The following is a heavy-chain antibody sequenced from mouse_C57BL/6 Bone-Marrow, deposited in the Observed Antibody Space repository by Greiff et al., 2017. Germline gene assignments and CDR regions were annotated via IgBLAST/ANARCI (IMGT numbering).Heavy chain of an antibody. CDR3: AMRPLWYSGRSLWYFEV. J-gene: IGHJ1*03. CDR1: GYTFTSYW. CDR2: IHPSDSDT. Sequence: VQLQQPGAELVKPGASVKVSCKASGYTFTSYWMHWVKQRPGQGLEWIGRIHPSDSDTNYNQKFKGKATLTVDKSSSTAYMQLSSLPSEDSAVYDCAMRPLWYSGRSLWYFEVWGTGTTLTVSS. V-gene: IGHV1-74*01. D-gene: IGHD1-3*01.